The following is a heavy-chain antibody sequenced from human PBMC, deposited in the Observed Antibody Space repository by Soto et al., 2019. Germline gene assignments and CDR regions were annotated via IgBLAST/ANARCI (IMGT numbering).Heavy chain of an antibody. Sequence: GGSLRLSCAASGFTFSSYAMHWVRQAPGKGLEWVAVISYDGSNKYYADSVKGRFTISRDNSKNTLYLQMNSLRAEDTAVYYCAGDITSWSGYYRRYYYYGMDVWGQGTTVTVSS. J-gene: IGHJ6*02. D-gene: IGHD3-3*01. V-gene: IGHV3-30-3*01. CDR2: ISYDGSNK. CDR1: GFTFSSYA. CDR3: AGDITSWSGYYRRYYYYGMDV.